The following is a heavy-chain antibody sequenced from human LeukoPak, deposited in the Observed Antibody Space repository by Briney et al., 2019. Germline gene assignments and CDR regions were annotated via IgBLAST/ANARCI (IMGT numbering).Heavy chain of an antibody. J-gene: IGHJ6*03. D-gene: IGHD6-13*01. CDR3: ASSNPSSSSWYRVYYYYYMDV. CDR1: GYTFTGYY. CDR2: INPNSGGT. Sequence: GASAKVSCKASGYTFTGYYMRWVRQAPGQGLEWMGWINPNSGGTNYAQKFQGRVTMTRDTSISTAYMELSRLRSDDTAVYYCASSNPSSSSWYRVYYYYYMDVWGKGTTVTVSS. V-gene: IGHV1-2*02.